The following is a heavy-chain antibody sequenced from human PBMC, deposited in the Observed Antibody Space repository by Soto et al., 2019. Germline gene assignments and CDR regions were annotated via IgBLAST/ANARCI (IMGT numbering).Heavy chain of an antibody. J-gene: IGHJ6*02. V-gene: IGHV1-18*01. CDR1: GYTFTSYG. D-gene: IGHD6-6*01. Sequence: ASVKVSCKASGYTFTSYGISWVRQAPGQGLEWMGWISAYNGNTNYAQKLQGRVTMTTDTSTSTAYMELRSLRSDDTAVYYCASVEQLVHPRFGGYYYGMDVWGQGTTVTVSS. CDR2: ISAYNGNT. CDR3: ASVEQLVHPRFGGYYYGMDV.